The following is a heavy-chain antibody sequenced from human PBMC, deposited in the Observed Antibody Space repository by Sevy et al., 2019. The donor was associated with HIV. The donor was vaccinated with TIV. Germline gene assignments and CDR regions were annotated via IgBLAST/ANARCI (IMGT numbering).Heavy chain of an antibody. CDR1: GFTFSSYA. CDR3: AKALRFLEWLFFH. D-gene: IGHD3-3*01. V-gene: IGHV3-23*01. J-gene: IGHJ4*02. Sequence: GESLKISCAASGFTFSSYAMSWVRQAPGKGLEWVSAISGSGGSTYYAASVKGRFTISRDNSKNTLYLQMNSLRAEDTAVYYCAKALRFLEWLFFHWGQGTLVTVSS. CDR2: ISGSGGST.